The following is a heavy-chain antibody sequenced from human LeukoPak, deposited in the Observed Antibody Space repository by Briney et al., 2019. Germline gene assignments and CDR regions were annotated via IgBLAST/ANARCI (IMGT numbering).Heavy chain of an antibody. CDR1: GFTFSSYW. Sequence: GGSLILSCAASGFTFSSYWMHWVRQAPGKGLVWVSCIKGDGSSTSYADSVKGRFTISRDNVKNTLYLQMNSLRAEDTAVYYCARSFGDPGGYWGQGTLVTVSS. D-gene: IGHD3-10*01. J-gene: IGHJ4*02. CDR3: ARSFGDPGGY. V-gene: IGHV3-74*01. CDR2: IKGDGSST.